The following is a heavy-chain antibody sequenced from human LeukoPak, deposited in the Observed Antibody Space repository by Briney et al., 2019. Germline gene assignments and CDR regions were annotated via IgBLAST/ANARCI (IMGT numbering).Heavy chain of an antibody. CDR2: IYTGGST. CDR3: ARDDSAYCGGDCYPYDY. J-gene: IGHJ4*02. D-gene: IGHD2-21*02. V-gene: IGHV3-53*01. Sequence: GGSLRLSCAASGFTVSSNYMSWVRQAPGKGLEWVSVIYTGGSTYYAGSVKGRFTISRDNAKNTLYLQMNSLRAEDTAVYYCARDDSAYCGGDCYPYDYWGQGTLVTVSS. CDR1: GFTVSSNY.